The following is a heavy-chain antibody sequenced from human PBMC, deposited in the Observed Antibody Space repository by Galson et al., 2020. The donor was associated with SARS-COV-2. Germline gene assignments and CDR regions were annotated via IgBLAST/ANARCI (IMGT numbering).Heavy chain of an antibody. CDR1: GYSFTSYW. J-gene: IGHJ5*02. V-gene: IGHV5-51*01. CDR2: IYPGDSDT. Sequence: KIGESLKISCKGSGYSFTSYWIGWVRQMPGKGLEWMEIIYPGDSDTRYSPSFQGQVTISADKSISTAYLQWSSLKASDTAMYYCARGRGRFGDWFDPWGQGTLVTVSS. D-gene: IGHD3-10*01. CDR3: ARGRGRFGDWFDP.